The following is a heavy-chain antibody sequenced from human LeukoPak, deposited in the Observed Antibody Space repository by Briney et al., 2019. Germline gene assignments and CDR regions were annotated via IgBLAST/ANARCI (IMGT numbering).Heavy chain of an antibody. V-gene: IGHV1-18*01. CDR2: ISAYSGNK. D-gene: IGHD1-26*01. CDR3: ARELSWREPQNDAFDI. CDR1: GYTFTSYG. J-gene: IGHJ3*02. Sequence: ASVKVSCKASGYTFTSYGISCVRQAPGHRPPWMGWISAYSGNKNYAQNPQRRLTMTTNTSMSTSYNELRSLRPDDTAVYYCARELSWREPQNDAFDIWGQGTMVSVSS.